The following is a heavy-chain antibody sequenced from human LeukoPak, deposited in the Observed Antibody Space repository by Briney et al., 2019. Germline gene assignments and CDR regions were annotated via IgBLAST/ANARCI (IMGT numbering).Heavy chain of an antibody. D-gene: IGHD3-22*01. J-gene: IGHJ4*02. V-gene: IGHV3-11*01. CDR1: GFTFSDYY. CDR2: ISSSGSTI. CDR3: AKSQGRSGRPYYYDSSGYSLDY. Sequence: KPGGSLRLSCAASGFTFSDYYMSWIRQAPGKGLEWVSYISSSGSTIYYADSVKGRFTISRDNSKNTLYLQMNSLRAEDTAVYYCAKSQGRSGRPYYYDSSGYSLDYWGQGTLVTVSS.